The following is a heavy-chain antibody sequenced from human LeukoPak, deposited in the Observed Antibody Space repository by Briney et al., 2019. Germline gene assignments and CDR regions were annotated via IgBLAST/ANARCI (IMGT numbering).Heavy chain of an antibody. V-gene: IGHV3-11*04. D-gene: IGHD3-22*01. CDR1: GFTFSDYY. CDR3: ARTETYYYDSSGYPLDY. Sequence: AGGSLRLSCAASGFTFSDYYMSWIRQAPGKGLEWVSYISSSGSTIYYADSVKGRFTIYRDNAKDSLYPQMNSLRAEDTAVYYCARTETYYYDSSGYPLDYWGQGTLVTVSS. J-gene: IGHJ4*02. CDR2: ISSSGSTI.